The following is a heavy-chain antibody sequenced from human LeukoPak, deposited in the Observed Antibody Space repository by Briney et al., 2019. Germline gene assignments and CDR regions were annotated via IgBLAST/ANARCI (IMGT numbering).Heavy chain of an antibody. J-gene: IGHJ4*02. CDR2: IIPIFGTA. CDR3: ARGGALEYYDSSGYRFDY. Sequence: SVKVSCKASGGTFSSYAISWVRQAPGQGLEWMGGIIPIFGTANYAQKFPGRVTITTDESTSTAYMELSSLRSEDTAVYYCARGGALEYYDSSGYRFDYWGQGTLVTVSS. D-gene: IGHD3-22*01. V-gene: IGHV1-69*05. CDR1: GGTFSSYA.